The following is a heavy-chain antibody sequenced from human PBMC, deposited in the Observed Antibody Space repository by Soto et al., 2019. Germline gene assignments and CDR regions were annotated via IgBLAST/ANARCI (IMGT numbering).Heavy chain of an antibody. Sequence: PGGSQRLSCAASGFTFSDYYMSWIRQAPGKGLEWVSHISSRGSTIYHADSVKGRFTISRDNAKNSLYLQMNSLRAEDTAVYYCARVGPPSDYWRQGTLVTVSS. J-gene: IGHJ4*02. CDR1: GFTFSDYY. CDR2: ISSRGSTI. V-gene: IGHV3-11*01. CDR3: ARVGPPSDY.